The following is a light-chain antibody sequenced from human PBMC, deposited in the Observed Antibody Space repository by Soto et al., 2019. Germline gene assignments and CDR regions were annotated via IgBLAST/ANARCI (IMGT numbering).Light chain of an antibody. Sequence: EIVLTQSPATLSLSPGERATLSCSASQSVSTYLAWYQQKRGQAPSLLIYDASNRATGIPARFSGSGSGTDFTLTISSLEPEDFEVNYCQQRSNWPPLTCGGGTKVEIK. J-gene: IGKJ4*01. CDR3: QQRSNWPPLT. CDR2: DAS. CDR1: QSVSTY. V-gene: IGKV3-11*01.